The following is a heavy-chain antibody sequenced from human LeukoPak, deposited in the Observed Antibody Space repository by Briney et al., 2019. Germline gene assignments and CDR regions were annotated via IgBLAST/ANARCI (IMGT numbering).Heavy chain of an antibody. V-gene: IGHV4-4*07. CDR2: IYTSGTT. CDR3: ARELDY. J-gene: IGHJ4*02. Sequence: PSETLSLTCTVSGGSISSYYWSWIRQPAGKGLQWIGRIYTSGTTTYNPSLKSRVTMSVDTSKNQSSLKLSSVTAADTAVYYCARELDYWGQGTLVTVSS. CDR1: GGSISSYY.